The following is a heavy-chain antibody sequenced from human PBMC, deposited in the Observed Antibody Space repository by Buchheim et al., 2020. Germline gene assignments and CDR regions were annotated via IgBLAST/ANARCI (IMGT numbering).Heavy chain of an antibody. Sequence: QVQLQESGPGLVKPSETLSLTCTVSGGSVSSGSYYWSWIRQPPGKGLEWIGYIYYSGSTNYNPSLKSRVTISVDTSKNQFSLKLSSVTAADTAVYYCARDLPLWFGELSIGMDVWGQGTT. CDR2: IYYSGST. D-gene: IGHD3-10*01. J-gene: IGHJ6*02. CDR3: ARDLPLWFGELSIGMDV. CDR1: GGSVSSGSYY. V-gene: IGHV4-61*01.